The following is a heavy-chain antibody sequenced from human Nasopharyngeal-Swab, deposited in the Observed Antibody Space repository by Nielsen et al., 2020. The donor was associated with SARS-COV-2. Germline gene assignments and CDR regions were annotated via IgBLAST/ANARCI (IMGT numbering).Heavy chain of an antibody. D-gene: IGHD2-2*01. V-gene: IGHV1-46*01. CDR3: ARDVSTVDY. CDR2: INPSGGTT. J-gene: IGHJ4*02. CDR1: GYTFTNFY. Sequence: ASVKVSCKASGYTFTNFYMHWVRQAPGQGLEWMGVINPSGGTTSYAQKFQGRLTVTRDMSTRTVYMELTSLTSADTAVHYCARDVSTVDYWGQGTLVTVSS.